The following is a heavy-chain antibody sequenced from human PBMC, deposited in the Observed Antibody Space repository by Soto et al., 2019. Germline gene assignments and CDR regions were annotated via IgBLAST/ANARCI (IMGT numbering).Heavy chain of an antibody. Sequence: QVTLKESGPVLVKPTETLTLTCTVSGFSLSNARMGVSWIRQSPGKALEWLAHIFSNDEKSYSTSLKSRLTISKDTSKSQVVLTMTNMDPVDTATYYCARILFGGSYQVPYYYYGMDVWGQGTTVTVSS. J-gene: IGHJ6*02. CDR1: GFSLSNARMG. CDR3: ARILFGGSYQVPYYYYGMDV. V-gene: IGHV2-26*01. CDR2: IFSNDEK. D-gene: IGHD1-26*01.